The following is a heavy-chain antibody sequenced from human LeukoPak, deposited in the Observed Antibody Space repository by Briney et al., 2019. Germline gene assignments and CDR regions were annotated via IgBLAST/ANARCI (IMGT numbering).Heavy chain of an antibody. V-gene: IGHV3-30-3*01. CDR3: ARSGGLQTVDY. CDR1: EFAFSNYA. D-gene: IGHD4-11*01. CDR2: ISYDGNTI. J-gene: IGHJ4*02. Sequence: PGRSLRLSCAASEFAFSNYALHWVRQAPGKGLQWVAVISYDGNTIHYADSVKGRFIISRDTSKNTLYLQMNSLRAEDTAVYYCARSGGLQTVDYWGQGTLVTVSS.